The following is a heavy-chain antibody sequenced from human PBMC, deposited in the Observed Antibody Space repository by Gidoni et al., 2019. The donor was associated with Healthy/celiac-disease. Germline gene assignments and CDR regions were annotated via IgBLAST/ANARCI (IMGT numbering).Heavy chain of an antibody. Sequence: QVQLVQSGAEVKKPGASVKVSCKASGYTFTGYYMHWVRQAPGQGLEWMGRINPNSGGTNYAQKFQGRVTRTRDTSISTAYMELSRLRSDDTAVYYCAREAWNYDYYYGMDVWGQGTTVTVSS. CDR2: INPNSGGT. J-gene: IGHJ6*02. CDR3: AREAWNYDYYYGMDV. D-gene: IGHD1-1*01. V-gene: IGHV1-2*06. CDR1: GYTFTGYY.